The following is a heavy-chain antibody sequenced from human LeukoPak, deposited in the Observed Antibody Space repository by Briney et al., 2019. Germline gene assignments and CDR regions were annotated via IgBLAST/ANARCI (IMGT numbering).Heavy chain of an antibody. V-gene: IGHV3-9*01. CDR3: ARTFSWALDY. D-gene: IGHD3-16*01. J-gene: IGHJ4*02. CDR2: ISWNSGSI. CDR1: GFTFDDYA. Sequence: PGGSLRLSCAASGFTFDDYAMHWVRQAPGKGLEWVSGISWNSGSIGYADSVKGRFTISRDNAKNTLSLQMNSLTVEDTAVYYCARTFSWALDYWGQGTQVTVSS.